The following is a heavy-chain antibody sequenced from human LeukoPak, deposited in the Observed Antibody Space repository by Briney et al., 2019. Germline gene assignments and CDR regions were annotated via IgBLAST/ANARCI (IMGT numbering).Heavy chain of an antibody. V-gene: IGHV3-48*03. CDR3: AGGVITSPVDY. Sequence: GGSLRLSCAASGFTFSSYEMNWVRQAPGKGLEWVSYISSSGSTIYYADPVKGRFTISRDNAKNSLYLQMNSLRAEDTAVYYCAGGVITSPVDYWGQGTLVTVSS. J-gene: IGHJ4*02. CDR1: GFTFSSYE. CDR2: ISSSGSTI. D-gene: IGHD3-22*01.